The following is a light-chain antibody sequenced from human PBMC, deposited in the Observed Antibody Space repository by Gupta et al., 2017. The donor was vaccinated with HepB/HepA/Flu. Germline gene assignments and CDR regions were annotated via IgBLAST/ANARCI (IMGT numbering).Light chain of an antibody. CDR3: CSYAGSSYV. V-gene: IGLV2-11*01. Sequence: QSALTQPRSVSGSPGQSVTISCTGTSSDVGGYNYVSWYHQHPDKAPKLIIYSVSQRPSGVPDRFSGSKSGNTASLTISGLQADDEADYYCCSYAGSSYVFGTGTEVTVL. CDR1: SSDVGGYNY. CDR2: SVS. J-gene: IGLJ1*01.